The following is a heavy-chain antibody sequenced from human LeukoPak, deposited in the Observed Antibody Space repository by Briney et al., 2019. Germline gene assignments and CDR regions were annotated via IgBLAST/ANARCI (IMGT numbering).Heavy chain of an antibody. CDR1: GFTFSSYN. CDR2: ISPNSDNI. CDR3: VTETGWLFDF. J-gene: IGHJ4*02. V-gene: IGHV3-48*04. D-gene: IGHD3-9*01. Sequence: GGSLRLSCAASGFTFSSYNMNWVRQAPGKGMEWVAYISPNSDNIHYADSVKGRFTISRDNAKNSLFLQLTSLRAEDTAVYYCVTETGWLFDFWGQGILVTVSS.